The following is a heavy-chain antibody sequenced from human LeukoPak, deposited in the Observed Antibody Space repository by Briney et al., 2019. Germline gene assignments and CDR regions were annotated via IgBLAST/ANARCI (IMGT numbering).Heavy chain of an antibody. J-gene: IGHJ3*02. Sequence: GGSLRLPCAASGFTFSSYAMHWVRQAPGKGLEWVAVISYDGSNKYYADSVKGRFTISRDNSKNTVYLQMNSLRAEDTAVYYCARAQDTAMAFDAFDIWGQGTMVTVSS. CDR3: ARAQDTAMAFDAFDI. V-gene: IGHV3-30-3*01. CDR2: ISYDGSNK. D-gene: IGHD5-18*01. CDR1: GFTFSSYA.